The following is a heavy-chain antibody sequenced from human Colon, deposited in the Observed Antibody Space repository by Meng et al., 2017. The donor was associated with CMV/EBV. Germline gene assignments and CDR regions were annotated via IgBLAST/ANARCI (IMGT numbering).Heavy chain of an antibody. D-gene: IGHD1-26*01. J-gene: IGHJ4*02. CDR2: IYTSGST. CDR1: SGSISPYC. V-gene: IGHV4-4*07. Sequence: GELWAAGPGLWKPSATPSLTCTVSSGSISPYCWSWIRQSAAKGLEWIGRIYTSGSTNYNPSLESRVTMSVDTSKNQFSLRVTSVTAADTAVYYCARASAWREDYFDYWGQGTLVTVSS. CDR3: ARASAWREDYFDY.